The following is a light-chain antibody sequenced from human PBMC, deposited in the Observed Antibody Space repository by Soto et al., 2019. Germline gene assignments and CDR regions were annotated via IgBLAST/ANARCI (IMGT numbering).Light chain of an antibody. CDR2: DAS. Sequence: DIQLTQSPSTLSASVGDRVSITCRASQSISGGLAWYQKKPEKAPRLLIYDASNLQSGVPSTFSGSGSGTEFTLTISNLRLEDFATYYCQQYNTDSPWTFGQGTKVEIK. J-gene: IGKJ1*01. V-gene: IGKV1-5*01. CDR3: QQYNTDSPWT. CDR1: QSISGG.